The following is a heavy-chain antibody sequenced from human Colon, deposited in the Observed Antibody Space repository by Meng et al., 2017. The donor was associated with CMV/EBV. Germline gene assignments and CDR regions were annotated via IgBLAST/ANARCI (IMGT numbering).Heavy chain of an antibody. CDR1: GGSISSSSYY. V-gene: IGHV4-39*01. Sequence: SETLSLTCTVSGGSISSSSYYWGWIRQPPGKGLEWIGSIYYSGSTYYNPSLKSRVTISVDTSKNQFSLKLSSVTAADTAVYYCARQGNPSSSAVDYRGQGTLVTVSS. D-gene: IGHD6-6*01. CDR2: IYYSGST. J-gene: IGHJ4*02. CDR3: ARQGNPSSSAVDY.